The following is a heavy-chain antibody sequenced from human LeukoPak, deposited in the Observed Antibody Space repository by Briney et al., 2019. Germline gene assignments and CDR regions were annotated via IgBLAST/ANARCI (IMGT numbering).Heavy chain of an antibody. CDR3: ARDPYYSSGSYLNPLYYYYGMDV. J-gene: IGHJ6*02. CDR1: GYTFTSYG. CDR2: ISAYNGNT. Sequence: ASVKVSCKASGYTFTSYGISWVRQAPGQGLEWMGWISAYNGNTNYAQKLQGRVTMTTDTSTSTAYMELRSLRSDDTAVYYCARDPYYSSGSYLNPLYYYYGMDVWGQGTTVTVSS. D-gene: IGHD3-10*01. V-gene: IGHV1-18*01.